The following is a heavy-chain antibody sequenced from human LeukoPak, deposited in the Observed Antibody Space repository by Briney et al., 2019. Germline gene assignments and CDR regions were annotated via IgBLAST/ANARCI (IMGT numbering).Heavy chain of an antibody. CDR1: GXSISSMSYY. D-gene: IGHD3-10*01. V-gene: IGHV4-39*01. J-gene: IGHJ2*01. CDR2: IYYSEST. CDR3: ARQIYASGSRWYFDL. Sequence: SETLSLSCTVAGXSISSMSYYWGWIRQPPGKGLEWIGSIYYSESTYYNPSLRSRVTFSVDTSKNQFSLKVTSVTAADTAVYYCARQIYASGSRWYFDLWGRGTLVTVSS.